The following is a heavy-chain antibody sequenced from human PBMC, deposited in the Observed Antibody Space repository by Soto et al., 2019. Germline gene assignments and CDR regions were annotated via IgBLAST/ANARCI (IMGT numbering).Heavy chain of an antibody. CDR2: TIPILGTA. V-gene: IGHV1-69*13. J-gene: IGHJ6*02. Sequence: RASVKVSCKASGGTFSSFAINWVRQAPGQGSEWMGGTIPILGTANYAQKFQGRVTIIADETTNTASLELTSLRSEDTAVYYCARGNALDIWGQGTTVTSP. CDR3: ARGNALDI. CDR1: GGTFSSFA.